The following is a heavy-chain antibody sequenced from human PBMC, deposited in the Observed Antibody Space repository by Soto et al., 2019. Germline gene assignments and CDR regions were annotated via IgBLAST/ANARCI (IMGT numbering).Heavy chain of an antibody. Sequence: EVQLVESGGAIVQPGGSLRLSCATSGFTFSSYPIHWVRQAPGKGPVWVSRITEDGSGTTYADSVKGRFTVTRDNAKKTMDLQMSGLGAEDTAVYHCVRGTHGWRGMDYLGQGTLVTVSS. D-gene: IGHD6-19*01. CDR3: VRGTHGWRGMDY. J-gene: IGHJ4*02. V-gene: IGHV3-74*01. CDR2: ITEDGSGT. CDR1: GFTFSSYP.